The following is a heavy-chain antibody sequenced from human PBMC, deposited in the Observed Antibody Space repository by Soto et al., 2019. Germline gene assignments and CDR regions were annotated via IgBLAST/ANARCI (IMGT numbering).Heavy chain of an antibody. Sequence: EVQLVESGGGLVEPGGSLRLACVASGFAFSNAWMTWVRQVPGKGLEWVGRITSETDGGATDYGSLVRGRFIISRNDSENTLYLEMNSLKTEDTAVYYCTTPERTIPSYFNTFDIWGQGTMVTVSS. CDR3: TTPERTIPSYFNTFDI. CDR2: ITSETDGGAT. D-gene: IGHD1-1*01. CDR1: GFAFSNAW. J-gene: IGHJ3*02. V-gene: IGHV3-15*01.